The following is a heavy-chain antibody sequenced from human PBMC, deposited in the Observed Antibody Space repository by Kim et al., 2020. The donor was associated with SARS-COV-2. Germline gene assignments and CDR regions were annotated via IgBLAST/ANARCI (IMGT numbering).Heavy chain of an antibody. V-gene: IGHV1-2*02. CDR3: ASQLWTPYYFDY. D-gene: IGHD5-18*01. J-gene: IGHJ4*02. Sequence: NDAQEYQGRVTMTRDTSISTAYMELSRLRSDDTAVYYCASQLWTPYYFDYWGQGTLVTVSS.